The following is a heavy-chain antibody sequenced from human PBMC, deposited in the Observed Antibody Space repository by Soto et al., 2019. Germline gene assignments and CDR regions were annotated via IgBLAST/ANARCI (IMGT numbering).Heavy chain of an antibody. V-gene: IGHV3-21*01. Sequence: EVQLVESGGGLVKPGGSLRLSCAASGFTFSNYGMNWVRQAPGKGLEWVSSISSSGNYMYYADSVKGRFTISRDNAKNSLYLQMNSLRAEDTAVYYCARDCRSTSCYGGHVDYWGQGTLVTVSS. CDR3: ARDCRSTSCYGGHVDY. D-gene: IGHD2-2*01. CDR1: GFTFSNYG. J-gene: IGHJ4*02. CDR2: ISSSGNYM.